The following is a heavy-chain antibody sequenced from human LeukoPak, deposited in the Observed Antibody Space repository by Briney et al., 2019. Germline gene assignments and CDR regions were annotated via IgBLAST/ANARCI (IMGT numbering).Heavy chain of an antibody. V-gene: IGHV1-8*01. CDR1: GYTFTSYD. Sequence: ASVKVSCKASGYTFTSYDINWVRQATGLGLEWMGWMNPNSGNTGYAQKFQGRVTMTRNTSISTAYMELSSLRSEDTAVYYCARGRRAVAGFNYWGQGTLVTVSS. D-gene: IGHD6-19*01. CDR2: MNPNSGNT. CDR3: ARGRRAVAGFNY. J-gene: IGHJ4*02.